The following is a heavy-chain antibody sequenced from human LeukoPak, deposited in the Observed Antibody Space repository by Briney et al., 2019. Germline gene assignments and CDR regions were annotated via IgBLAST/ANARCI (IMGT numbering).Heavy chain of an antibody. J-gene: IGHJ5*02. Sequence: PSETLSLTCTVSGGSISSSSYSWGWIRQPPGKGLEWIGSIYYSGSTYYNPSLKSRVTISVDTSKNQFSLKLSSVTAADTAVYYCARSKITIFGVVISIVGHWFDPWGQGTLVTVSS. CDR3: ARSKITIFGVVISIVGHWFDP. CDR2: IYYSGST. V-gene: IGHV4-39*01. D-gene: IGHD3-3*01. CDR1: GGSISSSSYS.